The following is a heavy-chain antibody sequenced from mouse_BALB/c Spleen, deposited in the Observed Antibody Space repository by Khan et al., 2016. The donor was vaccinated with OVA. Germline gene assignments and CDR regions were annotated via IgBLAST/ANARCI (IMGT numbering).Heavy chain of an antibody. V-gene: IGHV2-2*02. J-gene: IGHJ3*01. CDR2: IWSGGST. CDR1: GFSLTSYG. D-gene: IGHD2-4*01. Sequence: QVQLKESGPGLVQPSQSLSITCTASGFSLTSYGIHWVRQSPGQGLEWLGVIWSGGSTDYSAAFISRLSISTANSKSQVFFKKNSLQANDTAIYYGARNYDYDEGLAYWGQGTMVTVSA. CDR3: ARNYDYDEGLAY.